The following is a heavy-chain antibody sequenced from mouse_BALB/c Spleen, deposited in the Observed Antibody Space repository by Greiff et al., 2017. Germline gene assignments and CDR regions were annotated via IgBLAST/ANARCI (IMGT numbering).Heavy chain of an antibody. CDR2: IYPGNVNT. D-gene: IGHD2-14*01. J-gene: IGHJ4*01. Sequence: VKLMESGPELVKPGASVRISCKASGYTFTSYYIHWVKQRPGQGLEWIGWIYPGNVNTKYNEKFKGKATLTADKSSSTAYMQLSSLTSEDSAVYFCARSRNRYDGDYAMDYWGQGTSVTVSS. V-gene: IGHV1S56*01. CDR3: ARSRNRYDGDYAMDY. CDR1: GYTFTSYY.